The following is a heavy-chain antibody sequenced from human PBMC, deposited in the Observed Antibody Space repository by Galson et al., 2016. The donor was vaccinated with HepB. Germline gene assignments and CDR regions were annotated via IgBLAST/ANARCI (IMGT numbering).Heavy chain of an antibody. CDR2: ISSSSSYI. D-gene: IGHD6-19*01. J-gene: IGHJ2*01. V-gene: IGHV3-21*01. CDR3: ASLFSAAVAGYWYFDL. Sequence: FTFSSYSMNWVRQAPGKGLEWVSSISSSSSYIYYADSEKGRFTISRDNAKNSLYLQMNSLRAEDTAVYYCASLFSAAVAGYWYFDLWGRGTLVTVSS. CDR1: FTFSSYS.